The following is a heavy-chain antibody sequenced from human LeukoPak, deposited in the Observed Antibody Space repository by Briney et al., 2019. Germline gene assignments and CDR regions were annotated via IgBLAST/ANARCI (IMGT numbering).Heavy chain of an antibody. CDR3: ARDGIYYYGSGNRLDY. V-gene: IGHV3-48*03. CDR1: GFTFSSYE. D-gene: IGHD3-10*01. CDR2: ISSSGTTI. J-gene: IGHJ4*02. Sequence: GGSLRLSCAASGFTFSSYEMNWVRQAPGRGLEWVSYISSSGTTIYYADSVKGRFTISRDNAKNSLYLQMNSLRAEDTAVYYFARDGIYYYGSGNRLDYWGQGTLVTVSS.